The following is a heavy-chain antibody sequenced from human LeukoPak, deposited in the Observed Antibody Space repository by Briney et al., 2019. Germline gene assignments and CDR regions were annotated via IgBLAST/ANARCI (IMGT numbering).Heavy chain of an antibody. J-gene: IGHJ4*02. Sequence: ASVKVSCKASGYTFTSYDINWVRQATGQGLEWMGWMNPNSGGTNYAQKFQGRVTMTRDTSISTAYMELSSLRSEDTAVYYCATLEYYDILTGYYTDYWGQGTLVTVSS. CDR1: GYTFTSYD. CDR2: MNPNSGGT. V-gene: IGHV1-8*01. CDR3: ATLEYYDILTGYYTDY. D-gene: IGHD3-9*01.